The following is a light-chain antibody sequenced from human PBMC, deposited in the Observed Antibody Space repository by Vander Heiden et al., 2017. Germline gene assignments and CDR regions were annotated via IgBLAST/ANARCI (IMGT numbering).Light chain of an antibody. CDR2: EVD. CDR1: SSDVGGYNL. CDR3: LSYAGAETYV. J-gene: IGLJ1*01. Sequence: QSALTQPASVSGSPGQSITISCTGTSSDVGGYNLVSWCQQHPGKAPKLITYEVDKRPSGISTRFSGSKPGNTASLTISGLQAEDEADYYCLSYAGAETYVFGTGTKVTVL. V-gene: IGLV2-23*02.